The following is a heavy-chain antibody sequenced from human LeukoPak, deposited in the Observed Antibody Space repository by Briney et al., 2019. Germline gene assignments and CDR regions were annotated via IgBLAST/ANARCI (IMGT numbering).Heavy chain of an antibody. D-gene: IGHD5-24*01. CDR1: GFTFTSSA. Sequence: ASVKVSCKASGFTFTSSAVQWVRQARGQRLEWIGWIVVGSGNTNYAQKFQERVTITRDMSTSTAYMELSSLRSEDTAVYYCARGKVEMATIGPKYYFDYWGQGTLVTVSS. J-gene: IGHJ4*02. CDR2: IVVGSGNT. V-gene: IGHV1-58*01. CDR3: ARGKVEMATIGPKYYFDY.